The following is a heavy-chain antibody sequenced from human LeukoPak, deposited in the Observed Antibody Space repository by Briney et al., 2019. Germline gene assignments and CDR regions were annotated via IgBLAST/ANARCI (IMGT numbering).Heavy chain of an antibody. CDR3: ARDRHYYDSSGYSERGYYYGMDV. Sequence: GGSLRLSCAASGFTFSSYAMSWVRQAPGKGLEWVSYISRSGSSIYYADSVKGRFTISRDNAKNSLYLQMNSLRAEDTAVYYCARDRHYYDSSGYSERGYYYGMDVWGQGTTVTVSS. V-gene: IGHV3-48*03. J-gene: IGHJ6*02. CDR2: ISRSGSSI. D-gene: IGHD3-22*01. CDR1: GFTFSSYA.